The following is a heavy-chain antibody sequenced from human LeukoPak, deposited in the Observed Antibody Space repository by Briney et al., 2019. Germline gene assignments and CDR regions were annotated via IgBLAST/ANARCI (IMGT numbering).Heavy chain of an antibody. Sequence: PSETLSLTRAVSGGSISSGGYSWSWIRQPPGKGLEWIGYIYHSGSTYYNPSLKSRVTISVDRSKNQFSLKLSSVTAADTAVYYCAREMSGYYYYGMDVWGQGTTVTVSS. V-gene: IGHV4-30-2*01. CDR1: GGSISSGGYS. J-gene: IGHJ6*02. CDR3: AREMSGYYYYGMDV. D-gene: IGHD3-3*01. CDR2: IYHSGST.